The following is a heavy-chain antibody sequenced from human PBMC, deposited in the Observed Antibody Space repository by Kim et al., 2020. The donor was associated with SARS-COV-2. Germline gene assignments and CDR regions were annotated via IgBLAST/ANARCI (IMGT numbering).Heavy chain of an antibody. V-gene: IGHV3-11*01. D-gene: IGHD2-15*01. Sequence: KGRFTISRDNAKNSLYLQMNSLRAEDTAVYYCARGRVVAATLYYYYGMDVWGQGTTVTVSS. J-gene: IGHJ6*02. CDR3: ARGRVVAATLYYYYGMDV.